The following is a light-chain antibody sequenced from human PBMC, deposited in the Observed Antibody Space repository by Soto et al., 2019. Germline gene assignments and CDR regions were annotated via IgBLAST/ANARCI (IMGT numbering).Light chain of an antibody. CDR1: GSDVGGYNY. V-gene: IGLV2-14*03. CDR3: SSYTSSSTYV. Sequence: QSALTQPASVSGSPGQSITISCTGIGSDVGGYNYVSWYQQHPDKAPKLMIYDVSNRPSGVSNRFSGSKSGNTASLTISGLQAEDEADYFCSSYTSSSTYVFGTGTKLTVL. J-gene: IGLJ1*01. CDR2: DVS.